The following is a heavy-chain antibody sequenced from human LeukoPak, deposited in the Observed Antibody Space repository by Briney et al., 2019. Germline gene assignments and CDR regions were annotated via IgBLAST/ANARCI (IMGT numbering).Heavy chain of an antibody. V-gene: IGHV4-59*01. CDR3: ARVRGTTVVTWAFEI. CDR2: IYYSGST. Sequence: SETLSLTCTVSGGSISSYYWSWIRQPPGKGLEWIGYIYYSGSTNYNPSLKSRVTISVDTSKNQFSLKLSSVTAADTAVYYCARVRGTTVVTWAFEIWGQGQWSPSLQ. J-gene: IGHJ3*02. D-gene: IGHD4-23*01. CDR1: GGSISSYY.